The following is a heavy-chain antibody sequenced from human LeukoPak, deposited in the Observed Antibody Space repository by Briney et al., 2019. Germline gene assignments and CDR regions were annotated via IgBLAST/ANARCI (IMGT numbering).Heavy chain of an antibody. CDR2: IYYSGST. CDR3: ARDLGDTTNNWFDP. Sequence: PLETLSLTCTVSGGSISSYYWSWIRQPPGKGLEWIGYIYYSGSTNYNPSLKSRVTISVDTSKNQFSLKLSSVTAADTAVYYCARDLGDTTNNWFDPWGQGTLVTVSS. J-gene: IGHJ5*02. D-gene: IGHD5-18*01. V-gene: IGHV4-59*01. CDR1: GGSISSYY.